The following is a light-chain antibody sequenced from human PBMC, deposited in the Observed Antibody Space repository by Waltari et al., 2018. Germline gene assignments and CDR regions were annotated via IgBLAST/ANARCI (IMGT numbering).Light chain of an antibody. CDR2: EGS. CDR1: SSDVGSYTL. V-gene: IGLV2-23*01. CDR3: CSYAGSHLWV. Sequence: QSALTQPASVSGSPGQSITIPCTGTSSDVGSYTLVSWYQQHPGKAPKLMIYEGSKRPSGVSNRFSGSKSGNTASLTISGLQAEDEADYYCCSYAGSHLWVFGGGTKLTVL. J-gene: IGLJ3*02.